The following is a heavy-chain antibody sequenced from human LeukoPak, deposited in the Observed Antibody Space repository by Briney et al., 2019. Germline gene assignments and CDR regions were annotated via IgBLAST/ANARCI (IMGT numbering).Heavy chain of an antibody. J-gene: IGHJ2*01. Sequence: GGSLRLSCAASGFTFSNYWMHWVRRAPGKGLVWVSRINSDGSSTNYADSVKGRFTISRDNAKNTLSLQMNSLRAEDTAVYYCARDRPRYCSGASCYSWYFDLWGRGTLVTVSS. CDR2: INSDGSST. D-gene: IGHD2-15*01. CDR1: GFTFSNYW. V-gene: IGHV3-74*01. CDR3: ARDRPRYCSGASCYSWYFDL.